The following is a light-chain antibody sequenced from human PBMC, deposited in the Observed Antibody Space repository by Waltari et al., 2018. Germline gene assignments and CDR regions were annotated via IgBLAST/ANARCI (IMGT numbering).Light chain of an antibody. V-gene: IGKV3-11*01. CDR3: QQRSAWPTT. CDR1: ESVSSN. CDR2: DAS. Sequence: EIVVTQSPATLSLSPGEGATLSCRTSESVSSNLAWFQQKDGQPPRLVIFDASSRAADTPARFSGGGSGTDYTLTINSLEPEDFATYYCQQRSAWPTTFGQGTRLEI. J-gene: IGKJ5*01.